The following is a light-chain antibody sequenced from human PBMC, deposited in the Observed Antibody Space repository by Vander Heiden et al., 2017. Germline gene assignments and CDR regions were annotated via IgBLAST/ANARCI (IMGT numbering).Light chain of an antibody. V-gene: IGKV1-27*01. J-gene: IGKJ1*01. Sequence: DIQMTQSPSSLSASVGDRVTITCRASQDIGNYLAWYQQKPGKVPQLLIYSASTLQWGVSSRFSGSGSGTDFALTISGLQPEDVATYYCQKYDDDPWTFGPRTKVEVK. CDR2: SAS. CDR1: QDIGNY. CDR3: QKYDDDPWT.